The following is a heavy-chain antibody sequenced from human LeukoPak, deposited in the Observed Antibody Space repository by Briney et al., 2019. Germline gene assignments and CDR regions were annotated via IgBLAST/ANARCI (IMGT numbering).Heavy chain of an antibody. CDR3: AREERSSSSTRSGYYMDV. D-gene: IGHD6-13*01. V-gene: IGHV3-7*01. J-gene: IGHJ6*03. CDR1: GFTFSSYW. Sequence: QPGGSLRLSCAASGFTFSSYWMSWVRQAPGKGLEWVANIKQDGSEKSYVDSVKGRFTISRDNAKNSLYLQMNSLRAEDTAVYYCAREERSSSSTRSGYYMDVWGKGTTVTISS. CDR2: IKQDGSEK.